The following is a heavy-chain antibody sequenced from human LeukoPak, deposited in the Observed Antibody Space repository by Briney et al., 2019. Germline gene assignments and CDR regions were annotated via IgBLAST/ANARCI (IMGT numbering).Heavy chain of an antibody. J-gene: IGHJ4*02. V-gene: IGHV3-30*09. CDR3: ARSPTRSLRVGEFDF. CDR1: GFPFSYYS. CDR2: ISYDEDNK. D-gene: IGHD1-26*01. Sequence: GRSLRLSCAASGFPFSYYSMHWVRQAPGKGLEWVPVISYDEDNKYYADSAKGRFAISRDNSKDTLYLQMNSLRAGDTAVYYCARSPTRSLRVGEFDFWGQGTLVTVSS.